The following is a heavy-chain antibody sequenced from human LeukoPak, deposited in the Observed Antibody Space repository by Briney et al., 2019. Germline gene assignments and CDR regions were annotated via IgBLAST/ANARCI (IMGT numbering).Heavy chain of an antibody. CDR1: GYTFTTYA. CDR3: ARDLGDSYGYRFDY. V-gene: IGHV1-2*02. J-gene: IGHJ4*02. CDR2: INPNSGGT. D-gene: IGHD5-18*01. Sequence: ASVKVSCKASGYTFTTYAMNWVRQAPGQGLEWMGWINPNSGGTNYAQKFQGRVTMTRDTSISTAYMELSRLRSDDTAVYYCARDLGDSYGYRFDYWGQGTLVTVSS.